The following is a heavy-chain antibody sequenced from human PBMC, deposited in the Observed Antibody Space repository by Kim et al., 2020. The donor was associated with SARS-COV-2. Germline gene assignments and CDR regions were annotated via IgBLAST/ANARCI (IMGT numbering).Heavy chain of an antibody. CDR3: ARDKMATITNFDY. CDR1: GGTFSSYA. J-gene: IGHJ4*02. Sequence: SVKVSCKASGGTFSSYAISWVRQAPGQGLEWMGRIIPILGIANYAQKFQGRVTITADKSTNTAYMELSSLRSEDTAVYYCARDKMATITNFDYWGQGTL. D-gene: IGHD5-12*01. CDR2: IIPILGIA. V-gene: IGHV1-69*04.